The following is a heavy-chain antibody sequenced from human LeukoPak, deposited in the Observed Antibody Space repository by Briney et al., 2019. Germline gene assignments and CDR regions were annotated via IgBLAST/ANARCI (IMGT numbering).Heavy chain of an antibody. CDR1: GFTFSSYA. CDR2: ISGSGGST. Sequence: GGSLRLSCAASGFTFSSYAMSWVRQVPGKGLEWVSAISGSGGSTYYADSVKGRFTISRDNSKNTLYLQMNSLRAEDTAVYYCAKDLLAVAGHTLDYWGQGTLVTVSS. CDR3: AKDLLAVAGHTLDY. D-gene: IGHD6-19*01. J-gene: IGHJ4*02. V-gene: IGHV3-23*01.